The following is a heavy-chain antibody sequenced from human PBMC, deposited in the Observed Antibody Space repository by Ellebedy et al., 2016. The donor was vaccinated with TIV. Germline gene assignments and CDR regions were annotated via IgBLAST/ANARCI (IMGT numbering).Heavy chain of an antibody. J-gene: IGHJ1*01. CDR1: GGTFSSYA. Sequence: AASVKVSCKASGGTFSSYAISWVRQAPGQGLEWMGRIIPILGIANYAQKFQGRVTITADKSTSTAYMELSSLRSEDTAVYYCARGGDSSGYYEGYFQHWGQGTLVTVSS. CDR3: ARGGDSSGYYEGYFQH. CDR2: IIPILGIA. V-gene: IGHV1-69*04. D-gene: IGHD3-22*01.